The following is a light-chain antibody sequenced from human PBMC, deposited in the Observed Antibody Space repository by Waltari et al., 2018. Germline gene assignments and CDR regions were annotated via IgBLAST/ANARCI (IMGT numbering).Light chain of an antibody. Sequence: EIVLTQSPGTLSLSPGERATLSCRASQSVSSTYLAWYQQKPGQAPRPPIYSTSSRATGNPDRFSGSGSGTDFTLSISRLEPEDIAVYYCQQYGSSPMYSFGQGTKLEIK. J-gene: IGKJ2*03. CDR3: QQYGSSPMYS. CDR1: QSVSSTY. V-gene: IGKV3-20*01. CDR2: STS.